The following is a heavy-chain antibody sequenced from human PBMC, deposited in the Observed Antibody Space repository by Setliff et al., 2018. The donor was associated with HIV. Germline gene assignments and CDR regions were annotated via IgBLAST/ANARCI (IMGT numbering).Heavy chain of an antibody. D-gene: IGHD3-22*01. CDR1: RGTFRNSA. CDR2: INPDSGGA. J-gene: IGHJ3*02. Sequence: GASVKVSCKASRGTFRNSAINWVRQAPGQGLVWMGRINPDSGGANYAQKFQGRVTMTRDTSISTAYMELSSLRSDDTAVYYCARDPSPYYSDDSGYPDDAFDIWGQGTMVTVSS. CDR3: ARDPSPYYSDDSGYPDDAFDI. V-gene: IGHV1-2*06.